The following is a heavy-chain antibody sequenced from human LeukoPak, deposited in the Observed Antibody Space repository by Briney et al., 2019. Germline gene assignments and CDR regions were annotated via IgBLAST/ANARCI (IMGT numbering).Heavy chain of an antibody. V-gene: IGHV1-2*02. CDR1: GYTFTGYY. CDR2: INPNSGST. Sequence: ASVEVSCKASGYTFTGYYMHWVRQAPGQGLEWMGWINPNSGSTNYAQKFQGRVTMTRDTSISTAYMELSRLRSDDTAVYYCARYLRYNWNYEEWVWFDPWGQGTLVTVSS. J-gene: IGHJ5*02. CDR3: ARYLRYNWNYEEWVWFDP. D-gene: IGHD1-7*01.